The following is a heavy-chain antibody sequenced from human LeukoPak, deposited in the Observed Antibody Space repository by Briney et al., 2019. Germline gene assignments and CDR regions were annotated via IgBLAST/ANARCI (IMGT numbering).Heavy chain of an antibody. CDR3: ARVTGYMIEDYFDY. D-gene: IGHD3-22*01. CDR1: GGSISSYY. CDR2: IYYSGST. J-gene: IGHJ4*02. V-gene: IGHV4-59*01. Sequence: SETLSLTCTVSGGSISSYYWSWIRQPPGKGLEWIGYIYYSGSTNYNPSLKSPVTISVETSKNQFSLKLSSVTAADTAVYYCARVTGYMIEDYFDYWGQGTLVTVSS.